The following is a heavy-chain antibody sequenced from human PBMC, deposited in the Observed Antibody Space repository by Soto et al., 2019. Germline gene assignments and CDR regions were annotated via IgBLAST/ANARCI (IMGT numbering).Heavy chain of an antibody. J-gene: IGHJ4*02. CDR1: GDSVSSNSAA. Sequence: SQTLSLTCALSGDSVSSNSAAWNWIRQSPSRGLEWLGRTYYRSKWYKDYDLSVKSRITINLDTSKNQISLQLNSVTPEDTAVYYCARGAVADYSRVFDYWGQGTLVTVSS. CDR2: TYYRSKWYK. CDR3: ARGAVADYSRVFDY. D-gene: IGHD6-19*01. V-gene: IGHV6-1*01.